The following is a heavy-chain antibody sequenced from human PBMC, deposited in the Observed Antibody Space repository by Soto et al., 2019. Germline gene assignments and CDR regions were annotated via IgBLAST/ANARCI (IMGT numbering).Heavy chain of an antibody. Sequence: SETLSLTCAVHGGSFSGYYWSWIRQPPGKGLEWIGYIYYSGSTNYNPSLKSRVTISVDTSKNQFSLKLSSVTAADTAVYYCARRSRWFRFDPWGQGTLVTVSS. V-gene: IGHV4-59*08. D-gene: IGHD3-10*01. J-gene: IGHJ5*02. CDR2: IYYSGST. CDR3: ARRSRWFRFDP. CDR1: GGSFSGYY.